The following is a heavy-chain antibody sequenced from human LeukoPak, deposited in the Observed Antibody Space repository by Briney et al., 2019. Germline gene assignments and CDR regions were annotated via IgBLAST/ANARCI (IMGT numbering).Heavy chain of an antibody. Sequence: PSETLSLTCTVSGVSISSSNSYWGWSRQPPGKGLEWIGSIYYSGNTYYNASLKSQVSISIDTSKNQFSLRLTSATAADTAVYYCARQTGSGLFILPGGQGTLVTVSS. CDR2: IYYSGNT. CDR1: GVSISSSNSY. CDR3: ARQTGSGLFILP. D-gene: IGHD3/OR15-3a*01. J-gene: IGHJ4*02. V-gene: IGHV4-39*01.